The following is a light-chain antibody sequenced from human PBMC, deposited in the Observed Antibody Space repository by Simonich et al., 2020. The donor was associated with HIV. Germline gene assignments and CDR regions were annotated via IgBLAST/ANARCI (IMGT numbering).Light chain of an antibody. V-gene: IGKV1-39*01. Sequence: DIQMTQSPTSLSASIGDRVTITCRASQSISSYINWYQQKPGKAPKILIYAASSLQSGVPSRFTGSGSGTDFTLTITNLQPEDSATYYCQQANSFPITFGQGTRLEI. J-gene: IGKJ5*01. CDR1: QSISSY. CDR3: QQANSFPIT. CDR2: AAS.